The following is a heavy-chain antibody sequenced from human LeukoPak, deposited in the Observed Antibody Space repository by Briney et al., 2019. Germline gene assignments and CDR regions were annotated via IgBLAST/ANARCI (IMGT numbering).Heavy chain of an antibody. J-gene: IGHJ4*02. CDR1: GFIFSDYS. Sequence: GGSLRLSCAASGFIFSDYSMNWVRQAPGKGLEWISYIGISIGNTKYADSVRGRFTISGDNAKSSLYLQMNSLRVEDTAVYYCARDHNSAFDNWGQGTQVTVSS. CDR2: IGISIGNT. V-gene: IGHV3-48*04. CDR3: ARDHNSAFDN. D-gene: IGHD1-1*01.